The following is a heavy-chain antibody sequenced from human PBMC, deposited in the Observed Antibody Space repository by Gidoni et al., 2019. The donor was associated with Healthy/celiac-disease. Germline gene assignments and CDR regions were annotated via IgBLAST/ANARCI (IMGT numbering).Heavy chain of an antibody. CDR3: ARLRGYSYGLFDY. CDR1: GGSISSSSYY. V-gene: IGHV4-39*01. J-gene: IGHJ4*02. D-gene: IGHD5-18*01. Sequence: QLQLQESGPGLVKPSETLSLTCTVSGGSISSSSYYWGWIRQPPGKGLEWIGSIYYSGSTYYNPSLKSRVTISVDTSKNQFSLKLSSVTAADTAVYYCARLRGYSYGLFDYWGQGTLVTVSS. CDR2: IYYSGST.